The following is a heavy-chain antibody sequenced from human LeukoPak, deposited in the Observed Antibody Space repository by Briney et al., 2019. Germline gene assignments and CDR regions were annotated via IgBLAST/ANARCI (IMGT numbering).Heavy chain of an antibody. CDR3: ARAPGSSGYAFDI. V-gene: IGHV3-48*03. D-gene: IGHD6-13*01. CDR1: GFTFSSYE. Sequence: PGGSLRLSCAAYGFTFSSYEMNWVRQAPGKGLEWLSYTSSSVSTIYYADSVKGRFTISRDNAKNSLYLQMNGLRAEDTAVYYCARAPGSSGYAFDIWGQGTVVTVSP. J-gene: IGHJ3*02. CDR2: TSSSVSTI.